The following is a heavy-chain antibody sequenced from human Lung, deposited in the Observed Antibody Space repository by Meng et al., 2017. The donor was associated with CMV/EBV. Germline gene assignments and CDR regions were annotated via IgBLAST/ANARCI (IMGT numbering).Heavy chain of an antibody. Sequence: GESLKISCAASGFAFSTYAMTRVRQAPGKGLEWVSSISGTFSYISYIDSVKGRFTISRDNAKNSLFLQMDSLKPEDTAIYFCARDRKGRGLPMVGGADYWGQGTPVTVSS. J-gene: IGHJ4*02. CDR2: ISGTFSYI. CDR1: GFAFSTYA. D-gene: IGHD3-10*01. CDR3: ARDRKGRGLPMVGGADY. V-gene: IGHV3-21*01.